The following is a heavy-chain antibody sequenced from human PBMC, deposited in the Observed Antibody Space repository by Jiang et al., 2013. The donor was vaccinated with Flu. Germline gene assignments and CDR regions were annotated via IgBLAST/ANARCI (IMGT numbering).Heavy chain of an antibody. Sequence: VQLVESGGGVVQPGRSLRLSCAASGFTFSSYAMHWVRQAPGKGLEWVAVISYDGSNKYYADSVKGRFTISRDNSKNTLYLQMNSLRAEDTAVYYCARDLRYYYDSSGYYAYDYVG. J-gene: IGHJ4*01. V-gene: IGHV3-30-3*01. CDR2: ISYDGSNK. CDR1: GFTFSSYA. D-gene: IGHD3-22*01. CDR3: ARDLRYYYDSSGYYAYDY.